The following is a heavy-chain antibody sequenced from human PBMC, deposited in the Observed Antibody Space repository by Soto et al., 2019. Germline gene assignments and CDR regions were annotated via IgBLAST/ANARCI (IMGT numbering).Heavy chain of an antibody. Sequence: RASVKVSCKASGGTFSSYAISWVRQAPGQGLEWMGGIIPIFGTANYAQKFQGRVTITADESTSTAYMELSSLRSEDTAVYYCARDFRRYYDFWSGYFNFDYWGQGTLVTVSS. CDR1: GGTFSSYA. D-gene: IGHD3-3*01. CDR3: ARDFRRYYDFWSGYFNFDY. CDR2: IIPIFGTA. J-gene: IGHJ4*02. V-gene: IGHV1-69*13.